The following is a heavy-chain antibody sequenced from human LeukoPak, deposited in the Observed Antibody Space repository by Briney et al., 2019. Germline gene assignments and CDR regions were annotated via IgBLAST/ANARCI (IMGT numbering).Heavy chain of an antibody. D-gene: IGHD3-9*01. CDR3: ARSPTPITIFLFDY. CDR1: GYTFTGYY. CDR2: INPNSGGT. Sequence: ASVKVFCKASGYTFTGYYMHWVRQAPGQGLEWMGWINPNSGGTNYAQKFQGRVTMTRDTSISTAYMELSRLRSDDTAVYYCARSPTPITIFLFDYWGQGTLVTVSS. V-gene: IGHV1-2*02. J-gene: IGHJ4*02.